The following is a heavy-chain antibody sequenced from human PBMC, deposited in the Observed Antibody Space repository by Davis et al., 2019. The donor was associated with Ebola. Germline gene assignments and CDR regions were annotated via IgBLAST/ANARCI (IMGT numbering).Heavy chain of an antibody. Sequence: AASVKVSCKASGGTFSSYAISWVRQAPGQGLEWMGRIIPILGIANYAQKFQGRVTITADKSTSTAYMELSSLRSEDTAVYYCAREGREPHYYYYYGMDVWGQGTTVTVSS. V-gene: IGHV1-69*04. CDR2: IIPILGIA. CDR1: GGTFSSYA. D-gene: IGHD1-26*01. CDR3: AREGREPHYYYYYGMDV. J-gene: IGHJ6*02.